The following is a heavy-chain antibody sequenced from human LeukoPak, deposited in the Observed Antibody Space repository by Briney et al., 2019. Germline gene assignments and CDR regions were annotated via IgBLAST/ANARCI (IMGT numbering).Heavy chain of an antibody. V-gene: IGHV3-15*01. J-gene: IGHJ3*02. CDR1: GFTFSNAW. CDR3: TTGYGIVVVTLHAFDI. Sequence: PGGSLRLSCAASGFTFSNAWMSWVRQAPGKGLEWVGRIKSKTDGGTTDYAAPVKGRFTISRDDSKNALYLQMNSLKTEDTAVYYCTTGYGIVVVTLHAFDIWGQGTMVTVSS. CDR2: IKSKTDGGTT. D-gene: IGHD3-22*01.